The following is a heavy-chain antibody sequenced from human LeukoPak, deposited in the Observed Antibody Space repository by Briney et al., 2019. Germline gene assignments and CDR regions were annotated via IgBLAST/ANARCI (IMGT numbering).Heavy chain of an antibody. CDR2: ISGSGDNT. J-gene: IGHJ4*02. CDR3: AKGSYYGSSGSFYFDY. CDR1: GFTFSSYA. Sequence: GGSLRLSCAASGFTFSSYAMSWVRQAPGKGLEWVSGISGSGDNTYYADSVKGRFTISRDNSKNTLYVQVNSLGTEDTAAYYCAKGSYYGSSGSFYFDYWGQGTLVTVSS. V-gene: IGHV3-23*01. D-gene: IGHD3-22*01.